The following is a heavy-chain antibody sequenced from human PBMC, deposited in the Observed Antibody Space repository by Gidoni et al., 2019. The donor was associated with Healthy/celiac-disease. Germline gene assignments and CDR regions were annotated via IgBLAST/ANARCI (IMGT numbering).Heavy chain of an antibody. V-gene: IGHV4-39*01. CDR3: ARTPLERGGAT. D-gene: IGHD1-1*01. CDR1: VGSISSSSYY. CDR2: IYYSRST. J-gene: IGHJ4*02. Sequence: QLQLQESGPGLVKPSETLSLTCTVSVGSISSSSYYWGWIRQPPGKGLEWIGSIYYSRSTYYNPSLKSRVTISVDTSKNQFSLKLSSVTAADTAVYYCARTPLERGGATWGQGTLVTVSS.